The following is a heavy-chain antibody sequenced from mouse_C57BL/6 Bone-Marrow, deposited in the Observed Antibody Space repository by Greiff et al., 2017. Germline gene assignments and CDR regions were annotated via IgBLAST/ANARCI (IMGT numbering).Heavy chain of an antibody. J-gene: IGHJ3*01. Sequence: EVQLQQSGPELVKPGASVKMSCKASGYTFTDYNMPWVQQTHGKSLEWIGYINTNNGGTSYKQKFKGKATLTVNKSSSTAYMELRSLTSEDSAVYYCARGYYGSSFAYWGPGTLVTVSA. D-gene: IGHD1-1*01. CDR2: INTNNGGT. V-gene: IGHV1-22*01. CDR1: GYTFTDYN. CDR3: ARGYYGSSFAY.